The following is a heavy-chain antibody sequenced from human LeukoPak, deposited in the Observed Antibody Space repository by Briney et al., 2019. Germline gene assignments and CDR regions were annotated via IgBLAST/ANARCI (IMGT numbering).Heavy chain of an antibody. Sequence: SETLSLTCAVYGGSFSGYYWSWIRQPPGKGVEWIGEINHSGSTNYNPSLKSRVTISVDTSKNQFSLKLSSVTAADTAVYYCARVHPSNMVRGVIITRPYYYYMDVWGKGTTVTVSS. J-gene: IGHJ6*03. CDR2: INHSGST. V-gene: IGHV4-34*01. D-gene: IGHD3-10*01. CDR3: ARVHPSNMVRGVIITRPYYYYMDV. CDR1: GGSFSGYY.